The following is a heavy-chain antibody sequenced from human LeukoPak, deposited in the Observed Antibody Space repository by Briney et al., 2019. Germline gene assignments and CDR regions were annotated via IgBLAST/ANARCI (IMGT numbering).Heavy chain of an antibody. Sequence: GGSLRLSCVASGFTFSNYWMHWVRQAPGKWLVWVSRTNTYGSTTAYADSVKGRFTISRDNAKNTVYLQMNSLRVEDTAVYYCAKARLPHCGTDCLEYWGRGTLVTVSS. V-gene: IGHV3-74*01. CDR2: TNTYGSTT. J-gene: IGHJ4*02. CDR3: AKARLPHCGTDCLEY. D-gene: IGHD2-21*02. CDR1: GFTFSNYW.